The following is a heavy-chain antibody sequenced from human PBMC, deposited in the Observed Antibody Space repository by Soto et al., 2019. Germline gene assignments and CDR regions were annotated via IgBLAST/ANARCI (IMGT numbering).Heavy chain of an antibody. CDR2: IKQDGSEK. CDR3: AREGPVGLEDY. CDR1: GFTFSSYW. Sequence: EVQLVESGGGLVQPGGSLRLSCAASGFTFSSYWMSWVRQAPGKGLEWVANIKQDGSEKYYVDSVKGRFTISRDNAKNSLYLQSNSLRAEATAVYYCAREGPVGLEDYWGQGTLVTVSS. J-gene: IGHJ4*02. D-gene: IGHD1-26*01. V-gene: IGHV3-7*01.